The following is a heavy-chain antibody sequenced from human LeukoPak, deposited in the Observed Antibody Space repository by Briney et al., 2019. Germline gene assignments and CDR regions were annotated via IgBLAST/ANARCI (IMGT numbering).Heavy chain of an antibody. D-gene: IGHD7-27*01. Sequence: SETLSLTCTVSGGSISSYYWSWIRQPPGKGLEWIGYIYYSGSTNYNPSLKSRVTISVDTSKNQFSLKLSSVTAADTAVYYCARDVPNGGIDYWGQGTLVTVSS. CDR1: GGSISSYY. CDR3: ARDVPNGGIDY. V-gene: IGHV4-59*12. CDR2: IYYSGST. J-gene: IGHJ4*02.